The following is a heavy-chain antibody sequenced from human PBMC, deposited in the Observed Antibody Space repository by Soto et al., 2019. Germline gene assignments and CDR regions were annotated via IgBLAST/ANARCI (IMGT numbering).Heavy chain of an antibody. CDR1: GGTFSSYA. Sequence: SVKVSCKASGGTFSSYAISWVRQAPGQGLEWMGGIIPIFGTANYAQKFQGRVTITADESTSTAYMELSSLRSEDTAVYYCARDRGFSLDGSTQYFDYWGQGTLVTVSS. J-gene: IGHJ4*02. CDR3: ARDRGFSLDGSTQYFDY. D-gene: IGHD2-2*01. V-gene: IGHV1-69*13. CDR2: IIPIFGTA.